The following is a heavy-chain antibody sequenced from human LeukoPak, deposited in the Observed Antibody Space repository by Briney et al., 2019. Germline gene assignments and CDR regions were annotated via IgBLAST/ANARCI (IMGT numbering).Heavy chain of an antibody. J-gene: IGHJ4*02. CDR2: IIPIFGTA. CDR3: GRGATTVTTLDY. D-gene: IGHD4-11*01. Sequence: SVKVSCKASGGTFSSYAISWVRQAPGLGLEWMRGIIPIFGTANYAQKFQGRVTITTDESTSTAYMELSSLRSEDTAVYYCGRGATTVTTLDYWGQGTLVTVSS. V-gene: IGHV1-69*05. CDR1: GGTFSSYA.